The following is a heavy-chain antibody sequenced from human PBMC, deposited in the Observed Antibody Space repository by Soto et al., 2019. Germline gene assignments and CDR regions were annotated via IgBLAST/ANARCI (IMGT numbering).Heavy chain of an antibody. V-gene: IGHV4-39*01. Sequence: PSETLSLTCTVSGGSISSSSYYWGWIRQPPGKGLEWIGSIYYSGSTYYNPSLKSRVTISVDTSKNQFSLKLSSVTAADTAVYYCARMADFWSGYPFDYWGQGTLVTVSS. CDR1: GGSISSSSYY. CDR3: ARMADFWSGYPFDY. D-gene: IGHD3-3*01. CDR2: IYYSGST. J-gene: IGHJ4*02.